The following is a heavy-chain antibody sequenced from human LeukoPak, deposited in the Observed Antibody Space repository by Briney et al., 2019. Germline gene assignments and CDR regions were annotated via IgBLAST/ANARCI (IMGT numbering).Heavy chain of an antibody. CDR1: GFPFSNSW. CDR3: SRSLDY. V-gene: IGHV3-7*01. CDR2: IKQDGSEK. Sequence: PGGSLRLSCAASGFPFSNSWMDWVRQAPGKGMEWVANIKQDGSEKYCADSVKGRFTISRDNAKNSLFLQMNGLRAEDTAVYYCSRSLDYWGQGALVTVSS. J-gene: IGHJ4*02.